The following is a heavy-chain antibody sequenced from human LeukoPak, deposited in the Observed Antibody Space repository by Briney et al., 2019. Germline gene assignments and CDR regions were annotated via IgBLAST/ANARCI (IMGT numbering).Heavy chain of an antibody. CDR3: ATDGFWSGSPYNYYYYGVDV. CDR1: GFTFTSSA. D-gene: IGHD3-3*01. V-gene: IGHV1-58*02. J-gene: IGHJ6*02. CDR2: IFIGSDNT. Sequence: VTVSCKASGFTFTSSAIQWVRQASGQRLEWLGWIFIGSDNTSYAQKFQERVTITRDMSTSTAYMELSSLRSEDTAVYYCATDGFWSGSPYNYYYYGVDVWGQGTTVTVSS.